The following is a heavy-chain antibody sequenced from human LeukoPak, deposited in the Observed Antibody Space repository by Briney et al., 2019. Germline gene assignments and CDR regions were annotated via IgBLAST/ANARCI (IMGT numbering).Heavy chain of an antibody. CDR1: GFTFSGYS. Sequence: GGSLRLSRAASGFTFSGYSMNWVRQAPGKGLEWVSSISGSSSYIYYADPVKGRFTISRDNAKNSLFLQMNSLRAEDTAVYYCARAAINIPGVRVSFDYWGQGTLVTVSS. CDR2: ISGSSSYI. D-gene: IGHD2-2*01. J-gene: IGHJ4*02. V-gene: IGHV3-21*01. CDR3: ARAAINIPGVRVSFDY.